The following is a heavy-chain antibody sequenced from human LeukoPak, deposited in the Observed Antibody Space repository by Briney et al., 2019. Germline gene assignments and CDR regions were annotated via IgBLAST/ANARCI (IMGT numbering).Heavy chain of an antibody. V-gene: IGHV3-23*01. CDR1: GFTFSNCA. D-gene: IGHD1-14*01. CDR2: ISGSSGNT. CDR3: AKPAKTDYADY. Sequence: GGSLRLSCAASGFTFSNCAMNWVRQAPGKGLEWVSAISGSSGNTYYADSVKGRFTISRDNSKNTLYLQMNSLRAEDTALYYCAKPAKTDYADYWGQGTLVTVSS. J-gene: IGHJ4*02.